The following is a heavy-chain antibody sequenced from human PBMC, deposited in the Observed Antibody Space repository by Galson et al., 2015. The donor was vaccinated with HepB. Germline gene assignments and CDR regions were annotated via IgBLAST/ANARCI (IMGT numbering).Heavy chain of an antibody. D-gene: IGHD3-10*01. CDR2: IIPIFGTA. V-gene: IGHV1-69*13. CDR3: ARVVTMARGVIPEYFQH. Sequence: SVKVSCKASGGTFSSYAISWVRQAPGQGLEWMGGIIPIFGTANYAQKFQGRVTITADESTSTAYMELSSLRSEDTAVYYCARVVTMARGVIPEYFQHWGQGTLVTVSS. CDR1: GGTFSSYA. J-gene: IGHJ1*01.